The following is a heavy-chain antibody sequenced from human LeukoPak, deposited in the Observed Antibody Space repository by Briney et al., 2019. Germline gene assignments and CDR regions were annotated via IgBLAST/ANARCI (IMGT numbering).Heavy chain of an antibody. CDR3: ARGIAAAGGFDY. Sequence: PSETLSLTFAVHLGSFSDHYWGWIHQPTGKGVGWIGEINHSGSTNYNPSLKSRVTISVDTSKNQFSLKLSSVTAADTAVYYCARGIAAAGGFDYWGQGTLVTVSS. D-gene: IGHD6-13*01. V-gene: IGHV4-34*01. CDR2: INHSGST. J-gene: IGHJ4*02. CDR1: LGSFSDHY.